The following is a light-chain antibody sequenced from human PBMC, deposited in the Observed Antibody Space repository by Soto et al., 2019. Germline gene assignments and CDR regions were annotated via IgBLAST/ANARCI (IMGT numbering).Light chain of an antibody. CDR1: QSVSNNY. Sequence: VLKQSPGTLSLTTGERATLSCRASQSVSNNYLAWYQQKPGQAPRLLIYGASNRATGIPDRFSGSGSGTDFTLTISRLEPEDFAVYYCQQYGSSGTFGQRTKVDI. J-gene: IGKJ1*01. V-gene: IGKV3-20*01. CDR2: GAS. CDR3: QQYGSSGT.